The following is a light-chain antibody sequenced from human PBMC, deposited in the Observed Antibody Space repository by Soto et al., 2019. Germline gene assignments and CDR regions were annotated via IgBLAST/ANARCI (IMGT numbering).Light chain of an antibody. Sequence: ALRMTQSPSSFSASTGDRVTITCRASQDISSYLAWYQQRPGKAPKLLIYAASTLQSGVPSRFSGSGSGTEFTLTISCLQSEDFATYYCQQYYGDPWTFGQGTKVEIK. CDR1: QDISSY. V-gene: IGKV1-8*01. CDR2: AAS. J-gene: IGKJ1*01. CDR3: QQYYGDPWT.